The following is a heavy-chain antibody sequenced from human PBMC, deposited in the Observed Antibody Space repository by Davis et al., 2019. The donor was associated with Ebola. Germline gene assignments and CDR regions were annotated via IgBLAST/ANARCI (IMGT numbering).Heavy chain of an antibody. V-gene: IGHV1-69*13. CDR2: IIPIFGTA. CDR1: GGTFSSYA. J-gene: IGHJ6*02. D-gene: IGHD3-3*01. Sequence: AASVKVSCKASGGTFSSYAISWVRQAPGQGLEWMGGIIPIFGTANYAQKFQGRVTITADESTSTAYMELSSLRSEDTAVYYCARGGDDFWSGSRYYYYGMDVWGQGTTVTVSS. CDR3: ARGGDDFWSGSRYYYYGMDV.